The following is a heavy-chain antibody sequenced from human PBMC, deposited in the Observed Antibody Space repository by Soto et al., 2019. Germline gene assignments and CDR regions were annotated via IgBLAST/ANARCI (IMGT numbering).Heavy chain of an antibody. D-gene: IGHD3-3*01. CDR1: GFTFSSYA. V-gene: IGHV3-23*01. J-gene: IGHJ4*02. CDR2: ISGSGGST. Sequence: GGSLRLSCAASGFTFSSYAMSWVRQAPGKGLEWVSAISGSGGSTYYADSVKGRFTISRDNSKNTLYLQMNSLRAEDTAVYYCAKDGSDFWSGYSVHYFDYWGQGTLVTVSS. CDR3: AKDGSDFWSGYSVHYFDY.